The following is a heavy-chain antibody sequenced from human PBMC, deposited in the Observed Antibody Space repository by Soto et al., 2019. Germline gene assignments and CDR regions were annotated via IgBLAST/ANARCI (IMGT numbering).Heavy chain of an antibody. CDR2: ISGSGGST. D-gene: IGHD3-16*02. CDR3: AKELRLGELSTFDY. Sequence: PGKGVEWVSAISGSGGSTYYADSVKGRFTISRANSKNTLYLQMNSLRAEDTAVYYCAKELRLGELSTFDYWGQGTLVTVSS. V-gene: IGHV3-23*01. J-gene: IGHJ4*02.